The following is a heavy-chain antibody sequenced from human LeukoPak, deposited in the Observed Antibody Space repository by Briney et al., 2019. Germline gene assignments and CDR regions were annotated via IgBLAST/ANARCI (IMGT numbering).Heavy chain of an antibody. CDR3: ARRAAGTEDNWFDP. V-gene: IGHV4-30-2*01. CDR1: GGSISSGGYS. J-gene: IGHJ5*02. CDR2: IYHSGST. Sequence: PSQTLSLTCAVSGGSISSGGYSWRWIRKPPGKGLEWIGYIYHSGSTYYYPSHKSRVTISEDRSKNQFSLKLSSVTAADTAVYYCARRAAGTEDNWFDPSGQGTLVTVSS. D-gene: IGHD6-13*01.